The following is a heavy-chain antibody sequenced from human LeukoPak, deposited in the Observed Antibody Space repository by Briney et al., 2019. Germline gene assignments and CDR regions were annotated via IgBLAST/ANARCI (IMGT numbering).Heavy chain of an antibody. CDR1: GFTFDDYA. Sequence: PGRSLRLSCAASGFTFDDYAMPWVRQAPGKGLEWVSCINRNSANIGYADSVKGRFTISRDNAKNSLYLQMNSLRAEDTALFYCARSVYYYDSSGYYPSNPGYFDYWGQGTLVTVSS. D-gene: IGHD3-22*01. J-gene: IGHJ4*02. CDR2: INRNSANI. V-gene: IGHV3-9*01. CDR3: ARSVYYYDSSGYYPSNPGYFDY.